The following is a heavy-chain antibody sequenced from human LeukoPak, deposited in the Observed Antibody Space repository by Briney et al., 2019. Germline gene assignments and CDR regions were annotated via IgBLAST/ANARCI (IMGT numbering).Heavy chain of an antibody. J-gene: IGHJ4*02. V-gene: IGHV4-59*01. Sequence: PSETLSLTCTVSGASISNYYWSWIRQPPGKGVEWIGEIYYSGTTNYNPSLKSRVTISVDTSKYQFSLKLSSVTAADTAVYYCARALRVKFDYWGQGLLVTVSS. CDR3: ARALRVKFDY. CDR2: IYYSGTT. D-gene: IGHD3-10*01. CDR1: GASISNYY.